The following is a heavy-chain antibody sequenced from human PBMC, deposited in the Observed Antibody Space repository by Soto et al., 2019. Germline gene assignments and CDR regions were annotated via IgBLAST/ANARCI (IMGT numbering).Heavy chain of an antibody. J-gene: IGHJ6*02. CDR3: AGYCSSSICPEAHYFALEV. CDR2: ISGGGST. D-gene: IGHD2-2*01. CDR1: GGSIYTSY. Sequence: XQILSLPDIVSGGSIYTSYWNWIRQSPGKVLDWIGYISGGGSTKFNPSLKSRVTISVDTSKKQVSLKMNSVSAQDTARYFCAGYCSSSICPEAHYFALEVWGQGTTVTVSS. V-gene: IGHV4-59*01.